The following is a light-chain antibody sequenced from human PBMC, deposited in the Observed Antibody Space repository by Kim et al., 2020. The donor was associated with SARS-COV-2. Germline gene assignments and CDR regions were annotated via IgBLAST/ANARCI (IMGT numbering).Light chain of an antibody. CDR3: QSYDSSLSDVV. Sequence: RDTISCPGSSSNIGAGYDVHWSQQLPGTAPKLLIYGNSNRPSGVPDRFSGSKSGTSASLAITGLQAEDEADYYCQSYDSSLSDVVFGGGTQLTVL. J-gene: IGLJ2*01. CDR1: SSNIGAGYD. CDR2: GNS. V-gene: IGLV1-40*01.